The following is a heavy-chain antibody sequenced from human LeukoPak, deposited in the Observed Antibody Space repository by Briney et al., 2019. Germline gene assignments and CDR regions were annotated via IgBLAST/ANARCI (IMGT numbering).Heavy chain of an antibody. CDR1: GFTFSSYW. Sequence: PGGSLRLSCAASGFTFSSYWMSWVRQAPGKWLEWVANIKQDGSEKYYVDSVKGRFTISRDNAKNSLYLQMNSLRAEDTAVYYCAREVYEVAGTFDYWGQGTLVTVSS. J-gene: IGHJ4*02. CDR2: IKQDGSEK. CDR3: AREVYEVAGTFDY. V-gene: IGHV3-7*03. D-gene: IGHD6-19*01.